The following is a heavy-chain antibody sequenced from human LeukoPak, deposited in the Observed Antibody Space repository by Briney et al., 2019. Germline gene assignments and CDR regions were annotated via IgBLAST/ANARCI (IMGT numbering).Heavy chain of an antibody. J-gene: IGHJ6*02. CDR1: GNSFTSYW. CDR3: ASLGGYCSGGSCSSYYYGMDV. V-gene: IGHV5-51*01. Sequence: GESLKISCKGSGNSFTSYWIGWVRQMPGKGLEWMGIIYPGDSDTRYSPSFQGQVTISADKSISTAYLQWSSLKASDTAMYYCASLGGYCSGGSCSSYYYGMDVWGQGTTVIVSS. D-gene: IGHD2-15*01. CDR2: IYPGDSDT.